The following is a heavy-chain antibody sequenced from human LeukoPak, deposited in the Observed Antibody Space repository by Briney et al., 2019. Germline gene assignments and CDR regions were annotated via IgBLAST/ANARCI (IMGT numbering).Heavy chain of an antibody. CDR2: INPSGGST. CDR3: ARDRVLYDYDSSGFYQGAFDF. D-gene: IGHD3-22*01. Sequence: GASVKVSCKASGHTFTSYYMHWVRQAPGQGLEWMGVINPSGGSTSYAQKFQGRVTMTRDTSTSTVYMELSSLRSEDTAVYYCARDRVLYDYDSSGFYQGAFDFWGQGTMVTVSS. V-gene: IGHV1-46*01. J-gene: IGHJ3*01. CDR1: GHTFTSYY.